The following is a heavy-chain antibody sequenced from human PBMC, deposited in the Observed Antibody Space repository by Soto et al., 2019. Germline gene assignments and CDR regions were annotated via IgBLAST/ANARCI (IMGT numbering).Heavy chain of an antibody. CDR3: ARGSGSYYHYMAV. D-gene: IGHD3-10*01. J-gene: IGHJ6*03. V-gene: IGHV3-33*01. Sequence: GGSLRLSCGASGFIFNNYGMHWVSQAAGKGLEWVALIWYDGGNEYYADSVKGRFTISRDNSKNTLYLQMSGLRAEDTAVYYCARGSGSYYHYMAVWGRGTTVTVSS. CDR2: IWYDGGNE. CDR1: GFIFNNYG.